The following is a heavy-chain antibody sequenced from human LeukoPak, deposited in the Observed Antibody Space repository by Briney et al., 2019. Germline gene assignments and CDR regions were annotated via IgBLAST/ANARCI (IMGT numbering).Heavy chain of an antibody. J-gene: IGHJ4*02. CDR1: GFTFTSYA. V-gene: IGHV3-23*01. D-gene: IGHD4-23*01. Sequence: PGGSLRLSCAASGFTFTSYAMSWVRRAPGKELEWVSVISGSGGITYSADSVKGRFSISRDNSKNTLYLQMNSLRAEDTAAYYCAKERGNNGGNTNGYFDYWGQGTLVTVSS. CDR3: AKERGNNGGNTNGYFDY. CDR2: ISGSGGIT.